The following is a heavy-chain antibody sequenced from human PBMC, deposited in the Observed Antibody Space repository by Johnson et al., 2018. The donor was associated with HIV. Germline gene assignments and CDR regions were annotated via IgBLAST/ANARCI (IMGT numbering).Heavy chain of an antibody. CDR3: ARVRVGAFDI. Sequence: VQLVESGGGLVHPGGSLRLSCAASGFTVSTNYMSWVRQAPGKGLEWVSLIYTGGSTFYADSVKGRFTISRDNSKNALYLQMNSLRAEDTAVYYCARVRVGAFDIWGQGTTVTVSS. V-gene: IGHV3-66*02. J-gene: IGHJ3*02. D-gene: IGHD1-26*01. CDR1: GFTVSTNY. CDR2: IYTGGST.